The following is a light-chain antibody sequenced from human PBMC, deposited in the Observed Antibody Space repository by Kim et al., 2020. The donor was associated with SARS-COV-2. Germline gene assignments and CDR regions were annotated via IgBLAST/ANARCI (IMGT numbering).Light chain of an antibody. CDR1: RFGDKY. CDR3: QTWDSSTVV. J-gene: IGLJ2*01. V-gene: IGLV3-1*01. Sequence: SYELTQPPSVSVSPGQTARITCSGDRFGDKYVCWYQLKPGQSPVLVIYQDGKRPSGIPERFSGSNSGITATLTIRETQAVDEADYYCQTWDSSTVVFGGGTQLTDL. CDR2: QDG.